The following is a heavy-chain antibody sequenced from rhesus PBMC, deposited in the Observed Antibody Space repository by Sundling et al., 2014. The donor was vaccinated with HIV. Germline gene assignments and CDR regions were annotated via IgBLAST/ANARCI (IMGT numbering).Heavy chain of an antibody. CDR3: AKDQEDYFPNFDY. V-gene: IGHV3S42*01. CDR1: GFTFSSYG. Sequence: EVQLVETGGDLVQPGGSLKLSCAASGFTFSSYGMSWVRQAPGKGLEWVSAINSGGGNTYYADSVKGRFTISRDNSKNTLSLQMNSLRAEDTAVYYCAKDQEDYFPNFDYWGQGVLVTVSS. CDR2: INSGGGNT. D-gene: IGHD3-9*01. J-gene: IGHJ4*01.